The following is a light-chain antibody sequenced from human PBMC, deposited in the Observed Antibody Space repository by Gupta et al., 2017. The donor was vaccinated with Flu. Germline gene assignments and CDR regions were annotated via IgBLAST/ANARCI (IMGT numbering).Light chain of an antibody. Sequence: EIVFTHSPGTLSLSPGERASLSCRASQSVSSSYLAWYQQKHGQAPRLLIHGASSRATDIPDRFSGSGSGREFTLTISRLEPEDFAVYYCQLDASSPWTCGEGTKVEIK. CDR1: QSVSSSY. CDR2: GAS. J-gene: IGKJ1*01. V-gene: IGKV3-20*01. CDR3: QLDASSPWT.